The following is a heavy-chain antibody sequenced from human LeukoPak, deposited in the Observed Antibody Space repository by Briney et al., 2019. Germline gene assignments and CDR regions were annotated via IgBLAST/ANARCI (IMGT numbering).Heavy chain of an antibody. CDR1: GFTFNDYY. Sequence: GGCLRLSCAVSGFTFNDYYMSWIRQAPGKGLGWLSYIIIGGTNTHYANSVKGRFTISRDNAKQSLYLEMNNLRAEDTAVYYCATDGAGFDTWGQGVLVTVSS. CDR2: IIIGGTNT. CDR3: ATDGAGFDT. V-gene: IGHV3-11*01. J-gene: IGHJ5*02.